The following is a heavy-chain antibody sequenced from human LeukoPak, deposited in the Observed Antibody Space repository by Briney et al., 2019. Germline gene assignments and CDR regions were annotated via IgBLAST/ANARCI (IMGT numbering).Heavy chain of an antibody. D-gene: IGHD3-22*01. CDR1: GFTFSTYS. V-gene: IGHV3-21*01. Sequence: GGSLRLSCAASGFTFSTYSMNWVRQAPGKGLEWVSSISSSSYIYYADSVKGRFTISRDNAKNSLYLQMNSLRAEDTAVYYCARTYYYDNSGYFGLWGQGTLVTVSS. CDR2: ISSSSYI. J-gene: IGHJ4*02. CDR3: ARTYYYDNSGYFGL.